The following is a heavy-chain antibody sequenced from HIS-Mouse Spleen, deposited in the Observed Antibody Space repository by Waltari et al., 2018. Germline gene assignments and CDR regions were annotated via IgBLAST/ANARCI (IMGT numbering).Heavy chain of an antibody. V-gene: IGHV4-39*07. J-gene: IGHJ2*01. D-gene: IGHD6-13*01. Sequence: QLQLQESGPGLVKPSETLSLTCTVSGGSISSSSYYWGWIRQPPGKGLEWIGSIYYSGVTYHNPSLKSRVTISVDTSKNQCSLKLSSVTAADTAVYYCAREIPYSSSWYDWYFDLWGRGTLVTVSS. CDR3: AREIPYSSSWYDWYFDL. CDR2: IYYSGVT. CDR1: GGSISSSSYY.